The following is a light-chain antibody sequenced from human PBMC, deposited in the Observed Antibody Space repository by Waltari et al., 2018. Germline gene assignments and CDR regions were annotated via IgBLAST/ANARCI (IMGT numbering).Light chain of an antibody. J-gene: IGKJ3*01. V-gene: IGKV4-1*01. Sequence: DIVMTQSPDSLAVSLGERATINCKSSQSVLFSSNNRNYLAWYQQKPGQSPKLVLYWAFTRDSGGPDRFSGSGSATDFTLTISSLQAEDVAVYYCQQYYSSPFTFGPGTKLEIK. CDR3: QQYYSSPFT. CDR2: WAF. CDR1: QSVLFSSNNRNY.